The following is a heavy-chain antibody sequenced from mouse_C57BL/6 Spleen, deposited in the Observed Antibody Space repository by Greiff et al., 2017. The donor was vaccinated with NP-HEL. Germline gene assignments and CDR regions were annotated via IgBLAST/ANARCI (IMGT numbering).Heavy chain of an antibody. D-gene: IGHD2-4*01. CDR3: TREEYDYPWFAY. Sequence: QVHVKQSGAELVRPGASVTLSCKASGYTFTDYEMHWVKQTPVHGLEWIGAIDPETGGTAYNQKFKGKAILTADKSSSTAYMELRSLTSEDSAVYYCTREEYDYPWFAYWGQGTLVTVSA. CDR2: IDPETGGT. J-gene: IGHJ3*01. V-gene: IGHV1-15*01. CDR1: GYTFTDYE.